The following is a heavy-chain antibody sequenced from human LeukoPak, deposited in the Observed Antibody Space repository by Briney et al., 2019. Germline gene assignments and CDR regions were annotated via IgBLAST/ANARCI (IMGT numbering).Heavy chain of an antibody. CDR3: ARDISQNGDY. Sequence: ASVKVSCKASGYTFTSYDINWVRQATGQGLEWMGWMNPNSGNTGYAQKFQGRVTMTRDTSISTAYMELSRLRSDDTAVYYCARDISQNGDYWGQGTLVTVSS. CDR1: GYTFTSYD. CDR2: MNPNSGNT. V-gene: IGHV1-8*01. J-gene: IGHJ4*02. D-gene: IGHD3-9*01.